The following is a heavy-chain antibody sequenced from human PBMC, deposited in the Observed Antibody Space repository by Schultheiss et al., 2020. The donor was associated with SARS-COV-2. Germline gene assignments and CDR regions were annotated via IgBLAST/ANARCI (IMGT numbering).Heavy chain of an antibody. CDR2: INHSGST. J-gene: IGHJ5*02. CDR1: GGSFSGYY. CDR3: AREAYDWFDP. D-gene: IGHD4-17*01. Sequence: SETLSLTCTVYGGSFSGYYWSWIRQPPGKGLEWIGEINHSGSTYYNPSLKSRVTISVDTSKNQFSLKLSSVTAADTAVYYCAREAYDWFDPWGQGTLVTVSS. V-gene: IGHV4-34*01.